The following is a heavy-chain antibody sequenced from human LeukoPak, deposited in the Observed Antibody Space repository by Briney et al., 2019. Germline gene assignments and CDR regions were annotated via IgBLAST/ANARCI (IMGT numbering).Heavy chain of an antibody. CDR1: GYTFTSYG. V-gene: IGHV1-18*01. CDR3: ARDGYFDY. Sequence: ASVKVSCKAPGYTFTSYGIGWVRQAPGQGLERMGWISGNNDNTNYAQKIQGRVTMTTDTSTSTAYMELRSLRSDDTAVYYCARDGYFDYWGQGTLVTVSS. CDR2: ISGNNDNT. J-gene: IGHJ4*02.